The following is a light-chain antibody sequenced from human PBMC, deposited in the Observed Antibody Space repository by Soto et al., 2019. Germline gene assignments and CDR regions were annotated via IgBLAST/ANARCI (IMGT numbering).Light chain of an antibody. CDR3: QSYDSSTVV. CDR2: ENN. CDR1: SGSIASND. Sequence: NFMLTQSHSVSESPGKTVTISCTRSSGSIASNDVQWYQQRPGSAPTTVIYENNQRPSGVPDRFSGSTDGSSNSASLTISGLQTEDEADYYCQSYDSSTVVFGGGTKLTVL. J-gene: IGLJ2*01. V-gene: IGLV6-57*04.